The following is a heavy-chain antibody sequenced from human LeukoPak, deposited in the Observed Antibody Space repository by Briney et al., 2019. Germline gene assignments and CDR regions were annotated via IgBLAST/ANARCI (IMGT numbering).Heavy chain of an antibody. CDR2: IYTSGST. J-gene: IGHJ3*02. CDR1: GGSISSYY. D-gene: IGHD2-15*01. CDR3: ARSELSCSGGSCPTRYAFDI. V-gene: IGHV4-4*07. Sequence: SETLSLTCTVSGGSISSYYWSWIRQPAGKGLEWIGRIYTSGSTNYNPSLKSRVTISVDTSKNQFSLKLRSVTAADTALYYCARSELSCSGGSCPTRYAFDIWGQGTVVTASS.